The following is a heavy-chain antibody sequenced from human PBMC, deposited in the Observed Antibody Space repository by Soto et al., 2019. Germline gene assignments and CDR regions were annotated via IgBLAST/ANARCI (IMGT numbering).Heavy chain of an antibody. CDR2: VVPILGMA. J-gene: IGHJ4*02. Sequence: QVQLVQSGAEVKMPGSSVKVSCTASEGTFNSYTISWVRQAPGQGLEWMGRVVPILGMADFARKFQGRVMITADKSTNTAYMMLSSLRSDDTAVYYCATNYGSGSTHFDFWGQGTLVTVSS. CDR3: ATNYGSGSTHFDF. D-gene: IGHD3-10*01. V-gene: IGHV1-69*02. CDR1: EGTFNSYT.